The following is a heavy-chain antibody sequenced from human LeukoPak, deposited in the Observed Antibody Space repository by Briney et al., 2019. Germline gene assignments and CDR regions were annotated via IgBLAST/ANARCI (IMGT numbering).Heavy chain of an antibody. D-gene: IGHD3-3*01. CDR2: IYYSGSA. CDR1: GGSISTYY. Sequence: SGTLSLTCTVSGGSISTYYWSWIRQSPGKGLEWIGYIYYSGSANYNPALKSRVIISVDTSKNQVSLKLSSVTAADTAVYYCARIFGSDNVEIWGQGTMVTVSS. J-gene: IGHJ4*03. CDR3: ARIFGSDNVEI. V-gene: IGHV4-59*01.